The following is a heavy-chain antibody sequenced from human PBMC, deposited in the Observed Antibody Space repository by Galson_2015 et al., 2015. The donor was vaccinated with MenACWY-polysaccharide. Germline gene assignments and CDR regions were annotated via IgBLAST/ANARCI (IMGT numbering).Heavy chain of an antibody. CDR2: ISGSGGST. Sequence: SLRLSCAASGFTFSSYAMSWVRQAPGKGLEWVSAISGSGGSTYYADSVKGRFTISRDNSKNTLYLQMNSLRAEDTAVYYCAKDRSSSSYYFDYWGQGTLVTVSS. CDR3: AKDRSSSSYYFDY. D-gene: IGHD6-6*01. CDR1: GFTFSSYA. V-gene: IGHV3-23*01. J-gene: IGHJ4*02.